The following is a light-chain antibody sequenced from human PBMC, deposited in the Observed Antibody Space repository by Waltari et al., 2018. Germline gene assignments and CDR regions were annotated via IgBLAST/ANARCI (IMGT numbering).Light chain of an antibody. V-gene: IGKV1-NL1*01. CDR3: QQYVASPFT. J-gene: IGKJ3*01. Sequence: DIQMTQSPSSLSASVGDRVTITCRASQSISMFLNWYQQKPGKAPKLLIYSTSRLESGVPSRFSGSGSGTDFTLTISSLQAEDVATYYCQQYVASPFTFGPGTKVDV. CDR1: QSISMF. CDR2: STS.